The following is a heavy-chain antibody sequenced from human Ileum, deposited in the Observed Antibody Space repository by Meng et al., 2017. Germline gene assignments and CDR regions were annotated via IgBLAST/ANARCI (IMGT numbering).Heavy chain of an antibody. D-gene: IGHD3-10*01. Sequence: QVQLQESGPGLVKPSGPLSLTCAVSGGSISSSIWWSWVRQPPEKGLEWIGEIHHSGTTNYSPSLKSRLTISVDKSKNQFSLKLQSVTAADTAVYFCARGVVSGSHYNTYWGQGSLVTVSS. CDR2: IHHSGTT. J-gene: IGHJ4*02. CDR3: ARGVVSGSHYNTY. CDR1: GGSISSSIW. V-gene: IGHV4-4*02.